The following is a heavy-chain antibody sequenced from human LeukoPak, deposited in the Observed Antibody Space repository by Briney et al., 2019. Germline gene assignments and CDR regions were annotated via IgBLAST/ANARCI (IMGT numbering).Heavy chain of an antibody. D-gene: IGHD3-22*01. CDR3: ARVYYDSSGYYYIDY. V-gene: IGHV7-4-1*02. J-gene: IGHJ4*02. Sequence: GASVKVSCKASGYTFSNNDINWVRQAPGQGLEWMGWINTNTGNPTYAQGFTGRFVFSSDTSVSTAYLQISSLKAEDTAVYYCARVYYDSSGYYYIDYWGQGTLVTVSS. CDR2: INTNTGNP. CDR1: GYTFSNND.